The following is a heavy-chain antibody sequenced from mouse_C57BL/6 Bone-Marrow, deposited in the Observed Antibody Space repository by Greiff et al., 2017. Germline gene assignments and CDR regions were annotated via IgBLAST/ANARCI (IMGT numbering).Heavy chain of an antibody. D-gene: IGHD2-1*01. J-gene: IGHJ3*01. Sequence: QVQLKQSGAELVRPGASVKLSCKASGYTFTDYYINWVKQRPGQGLEWIAGIYPGSGNTYYNEKFKGKATLTAKKSSSTAYMRLGSLTSEAFAVYVCAVYYGSCWFAYWGQGTLVTVSA. CDR1: GYTFTDYY. CDR3: AVYYGSCWFAY. CDR2: IYPGSGNT. V-gene: IGHV1-76*01.